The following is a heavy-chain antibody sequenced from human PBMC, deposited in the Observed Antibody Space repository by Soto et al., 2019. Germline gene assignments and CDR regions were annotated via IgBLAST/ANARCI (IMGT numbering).Heavy chain of an antibody. CDR3: ARQSSGWLLAYAFDI. D-gene: IGHD6-19*01. CDR2: IYPGDSDT. V-gene: IGHV5-51*01. J-gene: IGHJ3*02. Sequence: PGESLKISCKGSGYSFTSYWIGWVRQMPGKGLGWMGIIYPGDSDTRYSPSFQGQVTISADKSISTAYLQWSSLKASDTAMYYCARQSSGWLLAYAFDIWGQGTMVTVSS. CDR1: GYSFTSYW.